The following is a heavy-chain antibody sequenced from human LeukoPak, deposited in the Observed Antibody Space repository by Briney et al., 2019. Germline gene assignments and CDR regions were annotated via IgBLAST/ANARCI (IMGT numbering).Heavy chain of an antibody. CDR3: AREGPGIAVAAPDY. Sequence: ASVKVSCKASGYIFAVYGINWVRQAPGQGLEWMGWISAYNGNTNYAQKLQGRVTMTTDTSTSTAYMELRSLRSDDTAVYYCAREGPGIAVAAPDYWGQGTLVTVSS. D-gene: IGHD6-19*01. CDR2: ISAYNGNT. CDR1: GYIFAVYG. J-gene: IGHJ4*02. V-gene: IGHV1-18*01.